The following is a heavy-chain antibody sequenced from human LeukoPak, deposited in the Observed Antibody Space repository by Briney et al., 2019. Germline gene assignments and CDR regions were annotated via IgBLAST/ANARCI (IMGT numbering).Heavy chain of an antibody. V-gene: IGHV3-48*01. CDR3: ARLPGGVVIDAGLY. D-gene: IGHD2-21*01. Sequence: GGSLRLSCAASGFTFSSYSMNWVCQAPGKGLEWVSYISSSSSTIYYADSVKGRVTISRDNAKNSLYLQMNSLRAEDTAMYYCARLPGGVVIDAGLYWGQGTLVTVSS. J-gene: IGHJ4*02. CDR2: ISSSSSTI. CDR1: GFTFSSYS.